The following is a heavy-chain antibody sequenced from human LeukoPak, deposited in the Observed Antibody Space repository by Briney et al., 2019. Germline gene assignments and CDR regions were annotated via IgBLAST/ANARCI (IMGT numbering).Heavy chain of an antibody. Sequence: ASVKVSCKASGFTFTAYHMHWVRQAPGQGLEWMGWINPNSGGTNYAQKFQGRVTMNRDTSISTAYMELSGLRSDDTAVYYCARGPHWDPHFDYWGQGTLVTVSS. J-gene: IGHJ4*02. CDR2: INPNSGGT. CDR1: GFTFTAYH. D-gene: IGHD7-27*01. V-gene: IGHV1-2*02. CDR3: ARGPHWDPHFDY.